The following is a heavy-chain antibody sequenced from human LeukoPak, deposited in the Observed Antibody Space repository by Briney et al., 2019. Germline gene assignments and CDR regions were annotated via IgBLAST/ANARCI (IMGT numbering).Heavy chain of an antibody. J-gene: IGHJ6*03. V-gene: IGHV4-39*01. CDR2: IYYSGPT. CDR1: GDSISSGSYY. Sequence: SETLSLTCTVSGDSISSGSYYWGWIRQPPGKGLEWIGSIYYSGPTYYNPSLKSRVTISVDTSKNQFSLNLSSVTAADTAIYYCARLGYYYYMDVWGKGTTVTVSS. CDR3: ARLGYYYYMDV.